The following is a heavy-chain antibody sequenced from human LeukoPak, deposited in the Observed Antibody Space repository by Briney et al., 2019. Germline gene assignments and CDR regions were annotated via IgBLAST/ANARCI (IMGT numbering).Heavy chain of an antibody. J-gene: IGHJ4*02. CDR1: GYTFTSYG. CDR3: ARGPPNWGFDF. Sequence: ASVKVSCKASGYTFTSYGISWVRQAPGQGLEWMGWINPNSGGTNYAQKFQGWVTMTRGTSISTAYMELSRLRSDDTAVYYCARGPPNWGFDFWGQGALVTVSS. CDR2: INPNSGGT. D-gene: IGHD7-27*01. V-gene: IGHV1-2*04.